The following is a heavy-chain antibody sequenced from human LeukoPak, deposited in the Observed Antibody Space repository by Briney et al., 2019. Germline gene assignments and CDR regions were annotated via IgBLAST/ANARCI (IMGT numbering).Heavy chain of an antibody. V-gene: IGHV3-30*18. D-gene: IGHD3-22*01. CDR1: GFTFSAYV. J-gene: IGHJ4*02. CDR2: ISSDVTNE. Sequence: GGSLRLSCAASGFTFSAYVMHWVRQAPGKGLEWVALISSDVTNEYYGDSVKGRFTISRDNSKNTLYLQMNSLRVEDTAFYYCVKDRYDYDSGSQANWGRGILVTVSS. CDR3: VKDRYDYDSGSQAN.